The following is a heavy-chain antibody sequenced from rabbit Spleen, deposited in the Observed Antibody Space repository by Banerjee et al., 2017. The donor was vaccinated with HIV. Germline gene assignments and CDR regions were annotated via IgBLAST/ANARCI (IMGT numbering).Heavy chain of an antibody. CDR3: ARDLVAVIGWNFNL. Sequence: QSLEESGGDLVKPGASLTLTCTASGFSFSSSYYMCWVRQAPGKGLEWIACIYTGSTGSTYYASWAKGRFTISKTSSTTVTLQMTSLTDADTATYFCARDLVAVIGWNFNLWGPGTLVTVS. CDR1: GFSFSSSYY. CDR2: IYTGSTGST. V-gene: IGHV1S40*01. D-gene: IGHD1-1*01. J-gene: IGHJ4*01.